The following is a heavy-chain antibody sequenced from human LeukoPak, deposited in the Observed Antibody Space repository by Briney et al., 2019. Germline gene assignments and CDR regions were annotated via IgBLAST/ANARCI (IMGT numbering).Heavy chain of an antibody. V-gene: IGHV3-11*01. CDR2: ISSSGSTI. CDR1: GFTFSDYY. CDR3: ARSGTYSRHYYYMDV. Sequence: PGGSLRLSCAASGFTFSDYYMSWIRQAPGKGLEWVSYISSSGSTIYYADSVKGRFTISRDNAKNSLYLQMNRLRAEDTAVYYCARSGTYSRHYYYMDVWGKGTTVTVSS. D-gene: IGHD1-26*01. J-gene: IGHJ6*03.